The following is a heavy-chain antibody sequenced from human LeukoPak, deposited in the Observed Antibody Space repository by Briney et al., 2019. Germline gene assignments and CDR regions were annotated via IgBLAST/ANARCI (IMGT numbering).Heavy chain of an antibody. Sequence: SETLSLTCTVSGGSISSYYWTWIRQPPGKGLEWIGYIYHSGSTNYNPSLKSRVTISVDTSKNQFSLKLSSVTAADTAVYYCARDHYYNSSGYTFGYWGQGTLVTVSS. CDR1: GGSISSYY. J-gene: IGHJ4*02. V-gene: IGHV4-59*01. CDR2: IYHSGST. CDR3: ARDHYYNSSGYTFGY. D-gene: IGHD3-22*01.